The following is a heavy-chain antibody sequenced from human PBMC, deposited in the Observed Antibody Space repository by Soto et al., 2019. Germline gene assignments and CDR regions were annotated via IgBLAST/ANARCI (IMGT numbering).Heavy chain of an antibody. CDR1: GFTFDDYA. Sequence: EVQLVESGGGLVQPGRSLRLSCAASGFTFDDYAMHWVRQAPGKGLEWVSGISWNSGLIGYADSVKGRFTISRDNAENSLYLHMNSLRAEDTALYYCVKDYYSDSSGSHFDYWGQGTLVTVSS. CDR3: VKDYYSDSSGSHFDY. CDR2: ISWNSGLI. V-gene: IGHV3-9*01. J-gene: IGHJ4*02. D-gene: IGHD3-22*01.